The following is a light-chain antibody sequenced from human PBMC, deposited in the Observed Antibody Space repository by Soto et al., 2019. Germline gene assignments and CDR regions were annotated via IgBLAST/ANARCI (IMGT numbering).Light chain of an antibody. CDR3: ISYTSSRNGV. CDR2: DVS. Sequence: QSALTQPASVSGSPGQSITISCTGTSRDVGGYNYVSWYQQHPGKAPKLMIYDVSNRPSGVSNRFSGSKSGNTASLTISGLQAEDEADYYCISYTSSRNGVFGGGTHLTVL. V-gene: IGLV2-14*01. CDR1: SRDVGGYNY. J-gene: IGLJ2*01.